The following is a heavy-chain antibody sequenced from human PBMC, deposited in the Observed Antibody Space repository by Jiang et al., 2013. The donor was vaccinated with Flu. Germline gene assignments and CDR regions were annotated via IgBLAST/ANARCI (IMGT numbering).Heavy chain of an antibody. Sequence: KPTQTLTLTCTFSGFSLSTSGVGVGWIRQPPGKALEWLALIYWNDDKRYSPSLKSRLTITKDTSKNQVVLTMTNMDPVDTATYYCAHLDGYNPNFDYWGQGTLVTVSS. CDR3: AHLDGYNPNFDY. J-gene: IGHJ4*02. CDR1: GFSLSTSGVG. V-gene: IGHV2-5*01. D-gene: IGHD5-24*01. CDR2: IYWNDDK.